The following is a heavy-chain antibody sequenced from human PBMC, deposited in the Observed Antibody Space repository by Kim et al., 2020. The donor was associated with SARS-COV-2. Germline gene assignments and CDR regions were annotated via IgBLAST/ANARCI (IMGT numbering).Heavy chain of an antibody. Sequence: SETLSLTCAVYGGSFSGYYWSWIRQPPGKGLEWIGEINHSGSTNYNPSLKSRVTISVDTSKNQFSLKLSSVTAADTAVYYCARGLIVVVPLPIWGDAFDIWGQGTMVTVSS. J-gene: IGHJ3*02. V-gene: IGHV4-34*01. D-gene: IGHD2-2*01. CDR3: ARGLIVVVPLPIWGDAFDI. CDR2: INHSGST. CDR1: GGSFSGYY.